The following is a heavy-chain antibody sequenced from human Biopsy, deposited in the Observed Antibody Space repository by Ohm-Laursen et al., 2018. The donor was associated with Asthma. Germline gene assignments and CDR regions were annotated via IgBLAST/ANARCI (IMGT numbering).Heavy chain of an antibody. D-gene: IGHD7-27*01. CDR3: SRDTLGYYFDI. CDR2: ITFDGRTQ. J-gene: IGHJ4*02. V-gene: IGHV3-30*04. Sequence: SLRLSCTASGNHFGSYAMHWARQAPGKGLEWAAVITFDGRTQYYGDSVKGRFTISRDNSKSMLFLQMNSLRPADTAVYYCSRDTLGYYFDIWGRGTLVTVSS. CDR1: GNHFGSYA.